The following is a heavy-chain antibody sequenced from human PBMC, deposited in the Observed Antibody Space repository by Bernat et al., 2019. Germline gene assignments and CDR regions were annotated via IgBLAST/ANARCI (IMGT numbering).Heavy chain of an antibody. CDR1: GFTFSSYA. D-gene: IGHD6-13*01. Sequence: QVQLVESGGGVVQPGRSLRLSCAASGFTFSSYAMHWVRQAPGTGLEWVAVISYDGSNKYYADSVKGRFTISRDKSKNTLYLQMNSLRAEDTAVYYCARGAAAALGYWGQGTLVTVSS. CDR3: ARGAAAALGY. V-gene: IGHV3-30*01. J-gene: IGHJ4*02. CDR2: ISYDGSNK.